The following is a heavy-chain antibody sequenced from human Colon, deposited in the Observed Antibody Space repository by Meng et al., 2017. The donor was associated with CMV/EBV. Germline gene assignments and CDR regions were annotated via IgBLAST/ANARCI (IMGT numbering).Heavy chain of an antibody. V-gene: IGHV1-2*06. CDR3: ATEVNWGGVCTSTNGPT. Sequence: YPFIGYYLHGVRQAPGHGLEWMGRINPGTGDTDYAQIFQGRVTMTRDTSINTAYMDLTKLTSVDTAIYYCATEVNWGGVCTSTNGPTWGQGTLVTVSS. D-gene: IGHD3-16*01. J-gene: IGHJ5*02. CDR1: YPFIGYY. CDR2: INPGTGDT.